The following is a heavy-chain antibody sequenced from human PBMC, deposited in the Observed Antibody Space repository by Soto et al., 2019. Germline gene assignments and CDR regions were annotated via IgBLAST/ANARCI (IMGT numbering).Heavy chain of an antibody. V-gene: IGHV3-74*01. J-gene: IGHJ4*02. D-gene: IGHD4-4*01. CDR1: GFTFSNYW. CDR2: INTDGSTT. Sequence: EVQLVESGGGLVQPGGSLRLSCAASGFTFSNYWMHWVRQAPGKGLVWISRINTDGSTTSYADSVKGRFTISRDNAKNTLFLQMNSLRAEDTAVYYCARYLTTLGTPGDDFYYWGQGTLVTVSS. CDR3: ARYLTTLGTPGDDFYY.